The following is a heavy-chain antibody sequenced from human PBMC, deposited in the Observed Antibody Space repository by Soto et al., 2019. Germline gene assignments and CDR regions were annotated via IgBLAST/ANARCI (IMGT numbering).Heavy chain of an antibody. CDR3: ARLDDYGDYVDY. D-gene: IGHD4-17*01. CDR2: IYHSGST. J-gene: IGHJ4*02. Sequence: TLSLTCAFSGSSIRRGVYSWNWIRQQPGKGLEWIGSIYHSGSTNYSPCLKSRVTISVDTSKNQFSLKLSAVTAADTAVYYCARLDDYGDYVDYWGQGTLVPVSS. CDR1: GSSIRRGVYS. V-gene: IGHV4-30-2*02.